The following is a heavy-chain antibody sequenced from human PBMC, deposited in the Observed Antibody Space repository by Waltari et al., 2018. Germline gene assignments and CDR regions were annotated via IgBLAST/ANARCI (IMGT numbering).Heavy chain of an antibody. J-gene: IGHJ4*02. Sequence: EVQLVESGGGLVQPGGSLRLSCAASGFTFSSYWMSWVRRATGKGLEWMANIKQDGSETYYVDSVKGRFTISRDNAKNSLYLQMSSLRAEDTAVYYCARINGDYADYFDYWGQGTLVTVSS. CDR1: GFTFSSYW. CDR2: IKQDGSET. CDR3: ARINGDYADYFDY. D-gene: IGHD4-17*01. V-gene: IGHV3-7*01.